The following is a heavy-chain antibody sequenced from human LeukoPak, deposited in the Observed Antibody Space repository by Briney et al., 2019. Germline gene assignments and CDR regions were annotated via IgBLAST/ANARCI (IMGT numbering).Heavy chain of an antibody. D-gene: IGHD6-13*01. V-gene: IGHV3-48*03. Sequence: GGSLRLSCAASGFTFSSYEMNWVRQAPGTGLEWVSYISSSGSTIYYADSVKGRFTISRDNAKNSLYLQMNSLRAEDTAVYYCARVGGGAAAGFDPWGQGTLVTVSS. CDR1: GFTFSSYE. CDR3: ARVGGGAAAGFDP. J-gene: IGHJ5*02. CDR2: ISSSGSTI.